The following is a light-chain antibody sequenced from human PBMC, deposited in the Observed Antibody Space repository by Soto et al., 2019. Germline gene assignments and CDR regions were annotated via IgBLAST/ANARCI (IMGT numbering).Light chain of an antibody. CDR1: QRLLNSNGYNY. V-gene: IGKV2-28*01. J-gene: IGKJ1*01. Sequence: DVVMTQSPLSLPVTPGEPASISCNSSQRLLNSNGYNYLDWYLQRPGQSPQLLIYLGSNRASGVPDRFSGSGSGTDFTLKISRVEAEDVGVYYCMQALQTGWTFGQGTKVEIK. CDR3: MQALQTGWT. CDR2: LGS.